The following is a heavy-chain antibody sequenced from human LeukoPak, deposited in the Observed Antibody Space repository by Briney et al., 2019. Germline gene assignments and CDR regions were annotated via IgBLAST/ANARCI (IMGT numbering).Heavy chain of an antibody. CDR3: ARVSLGYCSGGTCYFQDH. D-gene: IGHD2-15*01. J-gene: IGHJ4*02. Sequence: ASVKVSCKASGYTFISYGISWVRQAPGQGLEWMGWMNPNSGNTGYAQKFQGRVTMTRSTSISTAYMELSSLTSEDTAVYYCARVSLGYCSGGTCYFQDHWGQGTLVTVSS. CDR1: GYTFISYG. V-gene: IGHV1-8*02. CDR2: MNPNSGNT.